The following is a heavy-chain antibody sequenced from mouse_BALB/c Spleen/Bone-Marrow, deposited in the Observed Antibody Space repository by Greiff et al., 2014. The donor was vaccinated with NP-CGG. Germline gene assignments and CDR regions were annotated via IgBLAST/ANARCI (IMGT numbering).Heavy chain of an antibody. CDR3: AKAIRQGYYYAMDY. CDR2: IWRGGST. Sequence: QVQLQQPGPGLVQPSQSLSITCTVSGFSFTSYGVHWVRQSPGKGLEWLGVIWRGGSTDYNAAFMSRLSITKDNSKSQVFFKMNSLQADDTAIYYCAKAIRQGYYYAMDYWGQGTSVTVSS. CDR1: GFSFTSYG. D-gene: IGHD2-12*01. J-gene: IGHJ4*01. V-gene: IGHV2-5*01.